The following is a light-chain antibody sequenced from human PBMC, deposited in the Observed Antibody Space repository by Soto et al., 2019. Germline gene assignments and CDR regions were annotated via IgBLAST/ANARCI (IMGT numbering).Light chain of an antibody. V-gene: IGKV1-33*01. J-gene: IGKJ2*01. CDR3: QQYDYFPYT. CDR2: DAS. CDR1: EAITNY. Sequence: DIQMTQSPASLSSSAGDKVTITCQAGEAITNYLTWYQQKTAKAAKLLIYDASNMETGVPSRFSGSGSGTEFTFTISSLQPEDFATYYCQQYDYFPYTFGQGTKLEIK.